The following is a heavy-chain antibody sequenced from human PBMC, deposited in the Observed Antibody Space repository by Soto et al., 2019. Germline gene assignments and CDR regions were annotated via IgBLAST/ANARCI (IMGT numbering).Heavy chain of an antibody. CDR3: ARDRQYYQLWSGCQNEGPCAMDV. D-gene: IGHD3-3*02. CDR2: INHCGGT. V-gene: IGHV4-34*02. CDR1: GGSFSGYY. J-gene: IGHJ6*02. Sequence: QVQLQQWGAGLLKPSETLSLTCAVYGGSFSGYYWTWIRQAPGKGLGWIGEINHCGGTNYNSSLKTRVTISVDTSKNQFSLILYSVTAADTAVYYCARDRQYYQLWSGCQNEGPCAMDVWGQGTTVTVSS.